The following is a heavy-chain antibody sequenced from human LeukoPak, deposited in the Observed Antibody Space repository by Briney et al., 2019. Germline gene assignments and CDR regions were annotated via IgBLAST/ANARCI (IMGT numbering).Heavy chain of an antibody. J-gene: IGHJ4*02. CDR1: GFTFSSYA. CDR3: AKDMSYGEYGIDY. Sequence: GGSLRLSCAASGFTFSSYAMHWVRQAPGKGLEWVAVISYDGSNKYYADSVKGRFTISRDNSKNTLYLQMNSLRAEDTALYYWAKDMSYGEYGIDYWGQGTLVTVSS. D-gene: IGHD4-17*01. CDR2: ISYDGSNK. V-gene: IGHV3-30*04.